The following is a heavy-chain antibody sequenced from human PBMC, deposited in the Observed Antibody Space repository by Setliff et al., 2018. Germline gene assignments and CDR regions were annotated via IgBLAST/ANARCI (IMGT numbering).Heavy chain of an antibody. CDR1: GVTIGGNNYYY. CDR3: VKNPLTMPRGFFEY. CDR2: IDISGTT. D-gene: IGHD3-3*01. Sequence: SETLSLTCSLSGVTIGGNNYYYWNWIRQPAGEGLEWIGRIDISGTTNYNPSLKSRVTMSLDSSKNQFSLNLNSVTAADTAVYYCVKNPLTMPRGFFEYWGRGTLVTLSS. V-gene: IGHV4-4*07. J-gene: IGHJ4*02.